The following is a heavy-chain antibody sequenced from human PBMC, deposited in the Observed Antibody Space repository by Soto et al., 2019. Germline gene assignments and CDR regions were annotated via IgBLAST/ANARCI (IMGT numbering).Heavy chain of an antibody. CDR3: ARPEYSSSSYGMDV. D-gene: IGHD6-6*01. Sequence: PGGSLSLSCAASGFTFSSYSMNWVRQAPGKGLEWVSYISSSSSTIYYADSVKGRFTISRDNAKNSLYLQMNSLRDEDTAVYYCARPEYSSSSYGMDVWGPGTTVTVSS. CDR2: ISSSSSTI. J-gene: IGHJ6*02. V-gene: IGHV3-48*02. CDR1: GFTFSSYS.